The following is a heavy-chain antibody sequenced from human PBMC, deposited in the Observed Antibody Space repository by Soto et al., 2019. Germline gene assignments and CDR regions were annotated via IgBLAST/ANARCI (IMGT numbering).Heavy chain of an antibody. Sequence: QVQLVESGGGVVQPGRSLRLSCAASGFTFSSYAMHWVRQAPGKGLEWVAVISYDGSNKYYADSVKGRFTISRDNSKNTLYLQMNSLRAEETAVYYCARQSPGSPRYRTAYSLDYWGQGTLVTVSS. CDR2: ISYDGSNK. D-gene: IGHD2-21*01. CDR3: ARQSPGSPRYRTAYSLDY. CDR1: GFTFSSYA. V-gene: IGHV3-30-3*01. J-gene: IGHJ4*02.